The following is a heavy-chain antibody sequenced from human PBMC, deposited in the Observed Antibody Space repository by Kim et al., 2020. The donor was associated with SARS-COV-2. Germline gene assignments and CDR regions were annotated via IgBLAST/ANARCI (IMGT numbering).Heavy chain of an antibody. Sequence: PSLKSRVTISVDTSKNQFSLKLSSVTAADTAVYYCARILGWSLYYYGMDVWGQGTTVTVSS. CDR3: ARILGWSLYYYGMDV. D-gene: IGHD6-19*01. J-gene: IGHJ6*02. V-gene: IGHV4-39*01.